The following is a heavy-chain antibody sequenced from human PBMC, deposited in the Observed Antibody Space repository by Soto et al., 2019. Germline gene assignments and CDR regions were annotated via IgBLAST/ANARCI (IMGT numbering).Heavy chain of an antibody. D-gene: IGHD4-17*01. V-gene: IGHV4-59*01. CDR2: IYYSVST. J-gene: IGHJ6*02. CDR1: GGSISNYY. CDR3: ARVTYGNYYYYYGMDV. Sequence: PSETLSRTCTASGGSISNYYWSWIRQPPGKGLERNGRIYYSVSTNDNPPLKSRVTISVDTSKNQFSLKLNSVTAADTAVYYCARVTYGNYYYYYGMDVCRQGTTVIVSS.